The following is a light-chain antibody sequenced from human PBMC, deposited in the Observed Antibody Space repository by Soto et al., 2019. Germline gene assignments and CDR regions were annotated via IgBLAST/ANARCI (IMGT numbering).Light chain of an antibody. J-gene: IGLJ2*01. CDR2: EVS. CDR1: SSDVGDYNY. Sequence: SVLTQPPSASGSLGQSVTIPCTGTSSDVGDYNYVSWYQQHPGKVPKLMIYEVSKRPSGVPDRFSGSKSGNTASLTVSGLQAEDEADYYCSSFAGSPVVFGGGTKLTVL. V-gene: IGLV2-8*01. CDR3: SSFAGSPVV.